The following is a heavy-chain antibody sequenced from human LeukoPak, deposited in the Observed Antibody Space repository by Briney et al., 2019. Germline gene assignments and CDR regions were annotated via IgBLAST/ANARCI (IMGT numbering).Heavy chain of an antibody. CDR3: ASNYYMSRAFDI. Sequence: PSETLSLTCTVSGGSISSYYWSWIRQPPGKGLEWIGYIYYSGSTNYNPSLKSRVTISVDTSKNQFSLELSSVTAADTAVYYCASNYYMSRAFDIWGQGTMVTVSS. V-gene: IGHV4-59*01. CDR1: GGSISSYY. J-gene: IGHJ3*02. D-gene: IGHD3-10*01. CDR2: IYYSGST.